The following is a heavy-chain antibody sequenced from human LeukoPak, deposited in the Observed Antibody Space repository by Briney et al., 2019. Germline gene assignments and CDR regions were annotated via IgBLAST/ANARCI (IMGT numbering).Heavy chain of an antibody. D-gene: IGHD1-26*01. CDR1: GGSISSYY. V-gene: IGHV4-59*01. CDR3: ARASGSYYGGWFDP. J-gene: IGHJ5*02. Sequence: SETLSLTCTVSGGSISSYYWSWIRQPPGKGLEWIGYIYYSGSTYYNPSLKSRVIVSLDKSKNQFSLKLSSVTAADTAVYYCARASGSYYGGWFDPWGQGTLVTVSS. CDR2: IYYSGST.